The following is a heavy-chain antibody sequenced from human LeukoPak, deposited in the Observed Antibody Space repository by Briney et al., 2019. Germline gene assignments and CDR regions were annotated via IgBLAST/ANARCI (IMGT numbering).Heavy chain of an antibody. V-gene: IGHV4-59*01. Sequence: SETLSLTCTVSGGSISSYYWSWIRQPPGEGLEWIGYIYYSGSTNYNPSLKSRVTISVDTSKNQLSLKLSSVTAADTAVYYCARGGRVLKYFDYWGQGTLVTVSS. CDR3: ARGGRVLKYFDY. CDR2: IYYSGST. J-gene: IGHJ4*02. D-gene: IGHD3-16*01. CDR1: GGSISSYY.